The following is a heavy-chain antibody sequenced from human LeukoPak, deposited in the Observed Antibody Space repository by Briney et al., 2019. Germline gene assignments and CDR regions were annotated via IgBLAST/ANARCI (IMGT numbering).Heavy chain of an antibody. CDR3: ARVDSSGYYGHYFDY. Sequence: GASVKVSCKASGYTLSSYYMHWVRQAPGQGLEWMGIINPSGGSTTYAQKFQGRVTMTRDTSTSTVYMELSSLRSEDTAVYYCARVDSSGYYGHYFDYWGQGTLVTVSS. V-gene: IGHV1-46*01. D-gene: IGHD3-22*01. CDR1: GYTLSSYY. CDR2: INPSGGST. J-gene: IGHJ4*02.